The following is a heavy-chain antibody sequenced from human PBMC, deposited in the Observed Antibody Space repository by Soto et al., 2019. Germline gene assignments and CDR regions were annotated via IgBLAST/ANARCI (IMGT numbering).Heavy chain of an antibody. D-gene: IGHD2-15*01. CDR2: INAGNSNT. CDR3: ARDLGGWPDY. Sequence: ASVKVSCKASGYTFTSYAMHWVRQAPGQRIEWMGWINAGNSNTKYSQKLQGRVTITRDTSASTAYMELSSLRSEDTAVYYCARDLGGWPDYWGQGTLVTVSS. V-gene: IGHV1-3*01. CDR1: GYTFTSYA. J-gene: IGHJ4*02.